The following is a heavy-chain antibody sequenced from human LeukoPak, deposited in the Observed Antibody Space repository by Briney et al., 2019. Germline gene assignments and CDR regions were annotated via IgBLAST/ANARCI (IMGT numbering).Heavy chain of an antibody. V-gene: IGHV3-7*01. D-gene: IGHD4-23*01. CDR3: ARAGRVYGGNSYFDY. CDR2: IKHDGSEK. CDR1: GFTFSSYW. Sequence: GGSLKLSCAASGFTFSSYWMSWVRQAPGKGLEWVANIKHDGSEKYYLDSVRGRFTISRGNAKNSLYLQMNSLRAEDTAVYYCARAGRVYGGNSYFDYWGQGTLVTVSS. J-gene: IGHJ4*02.